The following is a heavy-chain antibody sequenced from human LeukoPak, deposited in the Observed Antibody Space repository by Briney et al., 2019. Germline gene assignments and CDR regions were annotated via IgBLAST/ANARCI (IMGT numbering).Heavy chain of an antibody. CDR3: ARAPYGHPNIYYYYGMDV. CDR1: GGSFSGYY. V-gene: IGHV4-34*01. Sequence: PSETLSLTCAVYGGSFSGYYWSWIRQPPGKGLEWIGEINHSGSTNHNPSLKSRVTISVDTSKNQFSLKLSSVTAADTAVYYCARAPYGHPNIYYYYGMDVWGQGTTVTVSS. J-gene: IGHJ6*02. D-gene: IGHD3-10*01. CDR2: INHSGST.